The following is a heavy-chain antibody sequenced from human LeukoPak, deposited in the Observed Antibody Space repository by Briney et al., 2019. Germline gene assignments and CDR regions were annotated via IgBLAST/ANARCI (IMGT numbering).Heavy chain of an antibody. J-gene: IGHJ6*02. CDR3: AKEIQLWLQAHYYYGMDV. D-gene: IGHD5-18*01. Sequence: GGSLRLSCAASGFTFSSYGMHWVRQAPGKGLEWVAVISYDGSNKYYADSVKGRFTISRDNSKNTLYLQMNSLRAEDTAVYYCAKEIQLWLQAHYYYGMDVWGQGTTVTVSS. CDR2: ISYDGSNK. V-gene: IGHV3-30*18. CDR1: GFTFSSYG.